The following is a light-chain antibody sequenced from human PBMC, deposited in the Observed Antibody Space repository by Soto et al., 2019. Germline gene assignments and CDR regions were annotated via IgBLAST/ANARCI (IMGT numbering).Light chain of an antibody. CDR1: QSVSSSY. V-gene: IGKV3-20*01. CDR2: GAS. CDR3: QHYNNWPPIT. J-gene: IGKJ5*01. Sequence: EIVLTQSPGTLSFSPGERATLSCRASQSVSSSYLAWYQQKPGQAPRLLIYGASSRATGIPDRFSGSGSGTDFTLTISSLQSEDFAVYYCQHYNNWPPITFGQGTRLEIK.